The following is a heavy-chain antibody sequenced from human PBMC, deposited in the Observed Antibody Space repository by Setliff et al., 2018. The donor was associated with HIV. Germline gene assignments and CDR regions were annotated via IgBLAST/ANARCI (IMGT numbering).Heavy chain of an antibody. CDR3: AAAIFGVVITSLDY. CDR2: FDPEDGET. Sequence: ASVKVSCKVSGYTLTELSMHWVRQAPGKGLEWMGGFDPEDGETIYAQKFQGRVTMTEDTSTDAAYMELSSLRSEDTAVYYCAAAIFGVVITSLDYWGQGTLVTVSS. D-gene: IGHD3-3*01. CDR1: GYTLTELS. J-gene: IGHJ4*02. V-gene: IGHV1-24*01.